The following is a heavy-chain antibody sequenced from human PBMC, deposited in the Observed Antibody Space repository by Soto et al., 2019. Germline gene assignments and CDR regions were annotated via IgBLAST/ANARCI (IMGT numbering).Heavy chain of an antibody. V-gene: IGHV4-39*01. Sequence: SETLSLTCTVFGGSISSSSYYWGWIRQPPGKGLEWIGSIYYSGSTYYNPSLKSRVTISVDTSKNQFSLKLSSVTAADTAVYYCARQMVAATDWFDPWGQGTLVTVSS. D-gene: IGHD2-15*01. CDR1: GGSISSSSYY. CDR2: IYYSGST. J-gene: IGHJ5*02. CDR3: ARQMVAATDWFDP.